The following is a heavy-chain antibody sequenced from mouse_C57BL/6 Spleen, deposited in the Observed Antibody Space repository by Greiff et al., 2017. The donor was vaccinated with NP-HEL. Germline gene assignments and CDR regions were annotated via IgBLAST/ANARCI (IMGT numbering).Heavy chain of an antibody. Sequence: EVKLVESGGDLVKPGGSLKLSCAASGFTFSSYGMSWVRQTPDKRLEWVATISSGGSYTYYPDSVKGRFTISRDNAKNTLYLQMSSLKSEDTAMYYCAEGGFAYWGQGTLVTVSA. CDR1: GFTFSSYG. J-gene: IGHJ3*01. CDR2: ISSGGSYT. V-gene: IGHV5-6*01. CDR3: AEGGFAY.